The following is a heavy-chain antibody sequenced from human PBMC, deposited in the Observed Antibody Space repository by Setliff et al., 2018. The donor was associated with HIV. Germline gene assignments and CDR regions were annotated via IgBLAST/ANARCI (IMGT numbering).Heavy chain of an antibody. CDR2: IYSGDSGGST. CDR3: VKDDHGSYDRLFYFDY. Sequence: PGGSLRLSCAASGFSVSSPYMSWVRQAPGKGLEWVSVIYSGDSGGSTYYADSVKGRFTISRDNSKNALYLQMDSLRDEDTAVYFCVKDDHGSYDRLFYFDYWGQGTLVTVSS. CDR1: GFSVSSPY. J-gene: IGHJ4*02. V-gene: IGHV3-53*05. D-gene: IGHD4-17*01.